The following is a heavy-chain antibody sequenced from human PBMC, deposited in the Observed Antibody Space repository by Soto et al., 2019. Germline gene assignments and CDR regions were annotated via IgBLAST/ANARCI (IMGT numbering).Heavy chain of an antibody. CDR1: GGSMRSYY. CDR2: VFYSGNT. CDR3: ARQSPDPSSGLDV. D-gene: IGHD6-6*01. Sequence: PSETLSLTCNVSGGSMRSYYWTWMRQSPGKGLEWLGNVFYSGNTNLNPSLRDRLSISVDTSKNKFSLMLNSVTAADTAVYYCARQSPDPSSGLDVWGQGTTVTVSS. J-gene: IGHJ6*02. V-gene: IGHV4-59*08.